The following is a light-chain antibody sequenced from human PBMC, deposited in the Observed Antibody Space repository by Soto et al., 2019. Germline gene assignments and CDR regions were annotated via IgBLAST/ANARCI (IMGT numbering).Light chain of an antibody. CDR2: GAS. CDR1: QSVSSSY. V-gene: IGKV3-20*01. Sequence: EIVLTQSPGTLYLSPGERATPSCRASQSVSSSYLAWYQQKPGQAPRLLIYGASSRATGIPDRFSGRGSRTDFTLTISRLEPEDFAVYYCQQYGSSSFTFRPRTNVDIK. J-gene: IGKJ3*01. CDR3: QQYGSSSFT.